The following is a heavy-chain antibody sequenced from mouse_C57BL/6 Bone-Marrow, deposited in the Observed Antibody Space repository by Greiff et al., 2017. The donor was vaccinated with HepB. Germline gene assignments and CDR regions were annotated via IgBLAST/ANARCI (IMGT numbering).Heavy chain of an antibody. CDR1: GYTFTDYY. V-gene: IGHV1-26*01. D-gene: IGHD4-1*01. CDR2: INPNNGGT. Sequence: EVQLQQSGPELVKPGASVKISCKASGYTFTDYYMNWVKQSHGKSLEWIGDINPNNGGTSYNQKFKGKATLTVDKSSSTAYMELRSLTSEDSAVYYCARGTGKGPCAMDYWGQGTSVTVSS. CDR3: ARGTGKGPCAMDY. J-gene: IGHJ4*01.